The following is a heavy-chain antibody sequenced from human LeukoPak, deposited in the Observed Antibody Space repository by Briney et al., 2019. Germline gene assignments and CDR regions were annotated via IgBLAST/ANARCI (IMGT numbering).Heavy chain of an antibody. J-gene: IGHJ4*02. CDR3: AKGTDYYVSGGHFDF. CDR2: ISGGATST. V-gene: IGHV3-23*01. CDR1: GFTFSSYA. Sequence: PGVSLRFSGAVYGFTFSSYAMSWVRQAPGVGLEWVLGISGGATSTDYADSVRGPISTDSDNFKNTVSLQMSSLRAEDTATYYCAKGTDYYVSGGHFDFWGQGALVTVSS. D-gene: IGHD3-10*01.